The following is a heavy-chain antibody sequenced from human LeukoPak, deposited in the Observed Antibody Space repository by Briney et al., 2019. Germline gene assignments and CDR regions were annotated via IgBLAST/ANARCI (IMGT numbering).Heavy chain of an antibody. CDR1: GGSISSYY. CDR2: IYYSGST. J-gene: IGHJ4*02. CDR3: ARDGPYGSGSYYDY. D-gene: IGHD3-10*01. V-gene: IGHV4-59*01. Sequence: SETLSLTCTVSGGSISSYYWSWIRQPPGKGLEWIGYIYYSGSTNYNPSLKSRVTISVDTSKSQFSLKLTSVTAADTAVYYCARDGPYGSGSYYDYWGQGTLVTVSS.